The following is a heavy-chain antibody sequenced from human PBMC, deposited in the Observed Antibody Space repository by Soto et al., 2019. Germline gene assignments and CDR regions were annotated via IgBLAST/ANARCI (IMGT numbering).Heavy chain of an antibody. CDR1: GGYTSGGYYP. V-gene: IGHV4-30-2*01. J-gene: IGHJ3*02. CDR2: IYNSGSS. Sequence: SETLSLTCAVSGGYTSGGYYPWSCIRQPPGQGLEWIGLIYNSGSSYYNSSLTSRVTIPVDRSKNHFFLNLTSVTAADTAVYYCATYRKFFQIWGQGTKVSV. CDR3: ATYRKFFQI.